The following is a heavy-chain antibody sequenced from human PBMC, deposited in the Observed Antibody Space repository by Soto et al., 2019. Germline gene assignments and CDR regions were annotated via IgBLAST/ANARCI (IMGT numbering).Heavy chain of an antibody. Sequence: SETLSLTCTVSGGSISSYYWSWIRQPPGKGLEWIGYIYYSGSTNYNPSLKSRVTISVDTSKNQFSPKLSSVTAADTAVYYCARVVEWLSYYYYMDVWGKGTTVTVSS. V-gene: IGHV4-59*01. D-gene: IGHD3-3*01. CDR2: IYYSGST. CDR1: GGSISSYY. J-gene: IGHJ6*03. CDR3: ARVVEWLSYYYYMDV.